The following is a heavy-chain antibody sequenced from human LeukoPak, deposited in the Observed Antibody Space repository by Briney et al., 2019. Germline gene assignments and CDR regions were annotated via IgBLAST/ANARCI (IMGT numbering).Heavy chain of an antibody. Sequence: VKVSCKVSGYTLTELSMHWVRQAPGKGLEWMGGFDPEDGETIYAQKFQSRVTMTEDTSTDTAYMELSSLRSEDTAVYYCATLAPYGSGSFFDYWGQGTLVTVSS. D-gene: IGHD3-10*01. CDR3: ATLAPYGSGSFFDY. V-gene: IGHV1-24*01. CDR2: FDPEDGET. CDR1: GYTLTELS. J-gene: IGHJ4*02.